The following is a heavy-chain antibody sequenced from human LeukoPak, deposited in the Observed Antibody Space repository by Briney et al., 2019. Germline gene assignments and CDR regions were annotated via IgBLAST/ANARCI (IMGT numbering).Heavy chain of an antibody. CDR3: ARGRYGVVTRGWFDP. D-gene: IGHD3-3*01. Sequence: SETLSLTCTVSSASITSSPYFWGWIRQSPGKGLEWIGSISYSGTTYFNPSLKSRVTISVDTSKNQFSLKLSSVTAADTAVYFCARGRYGVVTRGWFDPWGQGTLVTVSS. CDR1: SASITSSPYF. J-gene: IGHJ5*02. V-gene: IGHV4-39*07. CDR2: ISYSGTT.